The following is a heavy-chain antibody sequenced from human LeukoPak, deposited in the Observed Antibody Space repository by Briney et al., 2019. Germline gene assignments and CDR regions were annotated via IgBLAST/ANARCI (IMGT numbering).Heavy chain of an antibody. V-gene: IGHV3-23*01. Sequence: GGSLRLSCAASGFTFSSYAMIWVRQAPGKGLEWVSAISGSGDDTYYADSVKGRFTIFRDNSKNTVYLRMNSLRAEDTAVYYCAKDPRGSRGYFDYWGQGTLVTVSS. CDR2: ISGSGDDT. CDR1: GFTFSSYA. D-gene: IGHD3-10*01. CDR3: AKDPRGSRGYFDY. J-gene: IGHJ4*02.